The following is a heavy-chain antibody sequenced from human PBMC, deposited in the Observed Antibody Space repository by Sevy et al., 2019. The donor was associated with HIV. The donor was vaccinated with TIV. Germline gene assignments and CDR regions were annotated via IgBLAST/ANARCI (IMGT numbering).Heavy chain of an antibody. D-gene: IGHD6-19*01. Sequence: GGSLRLSCAASGFTFSNYSMNWVRQAPGKGLDWVSSISSSSRFIYYADSVKGRFTISRDNAKNSLYLQMNGLGAEDTAVYYCARQSGITVAGGAFDIWGQGTMVTVSS. CDR3: ARQSGITVAGGAFDI. V-gene: IGHV3-21*01. CDR2: ISSSSRFI. CDR1: GFTFSNYS. J-gene: IGHJ3*02.